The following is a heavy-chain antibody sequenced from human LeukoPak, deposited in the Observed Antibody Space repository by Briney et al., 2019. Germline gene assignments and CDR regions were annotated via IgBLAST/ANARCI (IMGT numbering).Heavy chain of an antibody. Sequence: SETLSLTCAIYGGSFSGYYWSWIRQPPGKGLEWIGEINHSGSTNYNPSLKSRVSISIDTSKNQFSLKLNSVTAADTAVYYCARAPGAAIDWGQGTLLTVS. D-gene: IGHD2-2*01. J-gene: IGHJ4*02. CDR1: GGSFSGYY. CDR2: INHSGST. CDR3: ARAPGAAID. V-gene: IGHV4-34*01.